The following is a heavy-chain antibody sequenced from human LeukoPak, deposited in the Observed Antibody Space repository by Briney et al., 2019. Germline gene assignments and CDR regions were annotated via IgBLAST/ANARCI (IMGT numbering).Heavy chain of an antibody. CDR2: IYHSGST. CDR3: ARGAEWELPDKDY. J-gene: IGHJ4*02. Sequence: SETLSLTCTVSGGSLSSGGYYWSWIRQPPGKGLEWIGYIYHSGSTYYNPSLKSRVTISVDRSKNQFSLKLSSVTAADTAVYYCARGAEWELPDKDYWGQGTLVTVSS. CDR1: GGSLSSGGYY. V-gene: IGHV4-30-2*01. D-gene: IGHD1-26*01.